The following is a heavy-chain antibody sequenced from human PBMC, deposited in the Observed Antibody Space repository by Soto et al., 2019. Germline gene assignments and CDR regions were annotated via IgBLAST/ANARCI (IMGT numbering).Heavy chain of an antibody. Sequence: PSETLSLTCTVSGGSISSGGYYWSWIRQHPGKGLEWIGYIYYSGSTYYNPSLKSRVTISVDTSKNQFSLKLSSVTAADTAVYYCARATYDPLGHFDYWGQGTLVPVSS. CDR2: IYYSGST. D-gene: IGHD3-3*01. V-gene: IGHV4-31*03. CDR1: GGSISSGGYY. CDR3: ARATYDPLGHFDY. J-gene: IGHJ4*02.